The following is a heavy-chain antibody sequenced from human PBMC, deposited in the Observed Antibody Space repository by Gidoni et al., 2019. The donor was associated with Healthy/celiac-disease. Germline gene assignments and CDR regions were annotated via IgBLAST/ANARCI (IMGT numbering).Heavy chain of an antibody. CDR3: TRERDYYGSGSSPFGMDV. CDR2: IRSKAYGGTT. D-gene: IGHD3-10*01. J-gene: IGHJ6*02. V-gene: IGHV3-49*04. Sequence: EVQLVESGGGLVQPGRSLRLSCTASGFTFGDYAMSWVRQAPGKGLEWVGFIRSKAYGGTTEYAASVKGRFTISRDDSKSIAYLQMNSLKTEDTAVYYCTRERDYYGSGSSPFGMDVWGQGTTVTVSS. CDR1: GFTFGDYA.